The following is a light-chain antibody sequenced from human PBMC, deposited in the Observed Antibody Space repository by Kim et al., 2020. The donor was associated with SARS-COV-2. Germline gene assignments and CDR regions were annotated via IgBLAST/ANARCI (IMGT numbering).Light chain of an antibody. V-gene: IGKV1-5*01. CDR2: QAS. Sequence: DIHMTQSPSTLSASVGDRVTITCRASQSITLLAWYQQKPGKAPKLLIYQASTLESGVPSRFSGSGSGTEFSRTISSLQPDDFATYHGQHYDRYPNTFGQGTKLEI. J-gene: IGKJ2*01. CDR1: QSITL. CDR3: QHYDRYPNT.